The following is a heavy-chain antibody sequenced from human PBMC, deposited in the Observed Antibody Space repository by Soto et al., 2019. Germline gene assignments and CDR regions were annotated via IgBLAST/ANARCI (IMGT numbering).Heavy chain of an antibody. Sequence: QVQLQESGPGLVKPSQTLSLTCTVSGGSISSGGYYWSWIRQHPGKGLEWIGYIYYSGSTYYNPSLNTRVTISVYKSKNQFSLKLSSVTAADTAVYYCARSSTSANYFDYWGQGTLVTVSS. CDR1: GGSISSGGYY. CDR3: ARSSTSANYFDY. J-gene: IGHJ4*02. V-gene: IGHV4-31*03. CDR2: IYYSGST. D-gene: IGHD2-2*01.